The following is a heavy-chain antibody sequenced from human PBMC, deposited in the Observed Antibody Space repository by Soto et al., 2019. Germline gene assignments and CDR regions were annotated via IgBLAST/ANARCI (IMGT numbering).Heavy chain of an antibody. J-gene: IGHJ3*02. Sequence: QVQQQPWGAGLLKPSETLSLTCAVNAGSFSHYYWNWIRQSPGKGLEWIGKIKHNGSSNYKPSLRSRVSISVDMSKNQVSLRLSSVTAADTAVYYCARGGSSDWQVVLDIWGQGTMVTVSS. V-gene: IGHV4-34*01. CDR1: AGSFSHYY. CDR3: ARGGSSDWQVVLDI. CDR2: IKHNGSS. D-gene: IGHD6-25*01.